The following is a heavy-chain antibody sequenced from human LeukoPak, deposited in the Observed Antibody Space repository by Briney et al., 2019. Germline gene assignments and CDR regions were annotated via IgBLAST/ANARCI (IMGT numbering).Heavy chain of an antibody. J-gene: IGHJ4*02. CDR3: ARGRWYHIN. V-gene: IGHV4-39*01. Sequence: SETLSLTCTVSGGSISSSSYYWGWIRQPPGKGLEWIGSIYYSGSTYYNPSLKSRVTISVDTSKNQFSLKLSSVTAADTAVYYCARGRWYHINWGQGTLVTVSS. CDR1: GGSISSSSYY. CDR2: IYYSGST. D-gene: IGHD5-24*01.